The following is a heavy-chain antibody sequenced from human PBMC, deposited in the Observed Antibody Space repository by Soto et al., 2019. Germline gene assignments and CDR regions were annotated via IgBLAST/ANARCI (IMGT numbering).Heavy chain of an antibody. D-gene: IGHD3-3*01. V-gene: IGHV3-11*01. CDR2: SSNRDRST. Sequence: QVQLVESGGGLVKAGGSLRLSCAASGFIFSDYYMTWIRQAPGKGLEWLSCSSNRDRSTYYADSVKDRFVVSKDNAKNLVYLQMNSLRAEDTAVYFCARAWKIEKFGVISMSKGLAVWGQGTTVTVSS. CDR3: ARAWKIEKFGVISMSKGLAV. J-gene: IGHJ6*02. CDR1: GFIFSDYY.